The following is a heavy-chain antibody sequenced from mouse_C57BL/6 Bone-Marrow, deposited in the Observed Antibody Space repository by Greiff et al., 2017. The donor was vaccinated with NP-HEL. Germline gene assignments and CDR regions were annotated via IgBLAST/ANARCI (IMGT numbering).Heavy chain of an antibody. CDR1: GFTFSDYG. CDR2: ISSGSSTI. J-gene: IGHJ4*01. V-gene: IGHV5-17*01. D-gene: IGHD2-4*01. CDR3: ARPDYDYDVRAMDY. Sequence: EVMLVESGGGLVKPGGSLKLSCAASGFTFSDYGMHWVRQAPEKGLEWVAYISSGSSTIYSADTVKGRCTISRDNAKNTLFLQMTSVRSEDTAMYYCARPDYDYDVRAMDYWGQGTSVTVSS.